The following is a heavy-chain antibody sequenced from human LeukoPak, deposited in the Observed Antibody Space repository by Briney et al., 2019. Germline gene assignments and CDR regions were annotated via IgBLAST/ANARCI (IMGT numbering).Heavy chain of an antibody. D-gene: IGHD4-17*01. J-gene: IGHJ4*02. Sequence: ASVKVSCKASGYTFTSYDINWVRPATGQGLEWMGWMNPNSGYTGYAQKFQGRVTMTINTSISTAYMELSSLRSEDTAVYYCATIGELHTVTLINWGQGTLVTVSS. CDR3: ATIGELHTVTLIN. V-gene: IGHV1-8*01. CDR1: GYTFTSYD. CDR2: MNPNSGYT.